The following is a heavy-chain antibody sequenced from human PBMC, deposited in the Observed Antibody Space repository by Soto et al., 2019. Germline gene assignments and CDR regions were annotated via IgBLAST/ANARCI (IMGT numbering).Heavy chain of an antibody. D-gene: IGHD2-21*01. CDR3: ARGEAYRHYVTGNYHSIDA. V-gene: IGHV4-34*01. CDR1: GGSFTGYY. Sequence: SETLSLTCGVYGGSFTGYYWTWIRQPPGEGLEWIGEINHNGSANYNPTFQSRVAITVDTSKNQLSLRLTSVTAADTAVYYCARGEAYRHYVTGNYHSIDAWGQGTTVTVSS. J-gene: IGHJ6*02. CDR2: INHNGSA.